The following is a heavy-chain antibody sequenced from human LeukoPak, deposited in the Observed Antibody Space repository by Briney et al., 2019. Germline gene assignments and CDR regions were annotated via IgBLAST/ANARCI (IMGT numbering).Heavy chain of an antibody. J-gene: IGHJ4*02. CDR2: LGGDSDST. Sequence: GVSLRLSCAASGFTFSSYDMSWVRQAPGKGLEWVSGLGGDSDSTYYADSVKGRFTISRDISKNTLYLQMSSLRAEDTAVYYCLLAARDYWGQGTLVTVST. CDR3: LLAARDY. D-gene: IGHD6-25*01. V-gene: IGHV3-23*01. CDR1: GFTFSSYD.